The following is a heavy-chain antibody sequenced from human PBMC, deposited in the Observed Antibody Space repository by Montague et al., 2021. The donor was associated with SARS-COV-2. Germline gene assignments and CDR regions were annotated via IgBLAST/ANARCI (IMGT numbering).Heavy chain of an antibody. Sequence: SETLSLTCSVSGGSISGYYWSWIRQPPGKGLEWIGYIYHSGNTKYNPSLKSRVSISVDTSKNQFSLMLSSVTAADTAVYYCARDYRIELWQTNWYFGLWGRGTLVTVSS. J-gene: IGHJ2*01. CDR1: GGSISGYY. V-gene: IGHV4-59*01. CDR2: IYHSGNT. D-gene: IGHD3-16*01. CDR3: ARDYRIELWQTNWYFGL.